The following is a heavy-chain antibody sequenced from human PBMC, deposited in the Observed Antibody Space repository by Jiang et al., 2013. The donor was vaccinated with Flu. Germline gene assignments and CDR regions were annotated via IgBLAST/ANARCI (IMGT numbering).Heavy chain of an antibody. CDR2: ISFDGSKR. CDR1: GISSVTMS. D-gene: IGHD3-22*01. V-gene: IGHV3-30*18. CDR3: AKDDFRDYDSSGRLDH. Sequence: RSLRLSCAASGISSVTMSFTGFRQAPGKGLEWLALISFDGSKRHYADSVKGRFTISRDNSENKLYLQINSLRVEDTAVYYCAKDDFRDYDSSGRLDHWGQGTLVTVSS. J-gene: IGHJ4*02.